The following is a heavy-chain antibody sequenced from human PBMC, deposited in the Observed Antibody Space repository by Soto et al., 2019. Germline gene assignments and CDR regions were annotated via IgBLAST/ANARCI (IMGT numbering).Heavy chain of an antibody. V-gene: IGHV3-43*01. Sequence: EVQLVESGGVVVQPGGSLRLSCAASGFTFDDYTMHWVRQAPGKGLEWVSLISWDGGSTYYADSVKGRFTISRDNSKNSLYLQMNSLRTEDTALYYCAKPSLSGTPGWYFDLWGRGTLVTVSS. CDR3: AKPSLSGTPGWYFDL. CDR2: ISWDGGST. CDR1: GFTFDDYT. D-gene: IGHD6-25*01. J-gene: IGHJ2*01.